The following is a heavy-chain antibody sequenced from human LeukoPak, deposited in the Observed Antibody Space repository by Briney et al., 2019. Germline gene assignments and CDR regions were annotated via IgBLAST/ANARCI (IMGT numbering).Heavy chain of an antibody. CDR3: AGTGGEWELQAFDY. J-gene: IGHJ4*02. CDR1: GDSVSSNSAA. V-gene: IGHV6-1*01. CDR2: TYYRSKWYN. D-gene: IGHD1-26*01. Sequence: SQTLSLTCAISGDSVSSNSAAWNWIRQSPSRGLEWLGRTYYRSKWYNDYAVSVKSRITINPDTSKNQFSLQLNSVTPEDTAVYYCAGTGGEWELQAFDYWGQGTLVTVSS.